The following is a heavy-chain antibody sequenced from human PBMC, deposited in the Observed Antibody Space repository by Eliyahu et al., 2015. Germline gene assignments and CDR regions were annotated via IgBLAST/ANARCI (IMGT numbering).Heavy chain of an antibody. CDR3: ARALRRRDGYNFGY. D-gene: IGHD5-24*01. CDR1: GYTFTSYD. Sequence: QVQLVQSGAEVKKPGASVKVSCKAXGYTFTSYDXNWVRQATGQGLEWMGWMNPNSGNTGYAQKFQGRVTMTRNTSISTAYMELSSLRSEDTAVYYCARALRRRDGYNFGYWGQGTLVTVSS. CDR2: MNPNSGNT. V-gene: IGHV1-8*01. J-gene: IGHJ4*02.